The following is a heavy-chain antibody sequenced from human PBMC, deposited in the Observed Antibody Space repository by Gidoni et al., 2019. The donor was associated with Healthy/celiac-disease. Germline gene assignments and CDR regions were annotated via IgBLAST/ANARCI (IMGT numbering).Heavy chain of an antibody. CDR1: GFTFSSYD. CDR2: IWYDESNK. J-gene: IGHJ4*02. CDR3: ARDGRPYCGGDCRLDY. D-gene: IGHD2-21*01. Sequence: QVQLVESGGGVVQPGRSLRLSCAASGFTFSSYDMHWVRQAPGKGLEWVAVIWYDESNKYYADSVKGRFTISRDNSKNTLYLQMNSLRAEDTAVYYCARDGRPYCGGDCRLDYWGQGTLVTVSS. V-gene: IGHV3-33*01.